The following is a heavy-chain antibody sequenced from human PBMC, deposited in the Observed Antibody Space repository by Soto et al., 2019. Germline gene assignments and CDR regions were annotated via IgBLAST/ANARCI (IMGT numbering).Heavy chain of an antibody. CDR1: GFTFSSYA. CDR3: AKDIDYCRSTSCLTHFDY. V-gene: IGHV3-23*01. CDR2: ISGSGGST. Sequence: EVQLLESGGGLVQPGGSLRLSCAASGFTFSSYAMSWVRQAPGKGLEWVSAISGSGGSTYYADSVKGRFTISRDNSKNTLYLQMNSLRAEDTAVYYCAKDIDYCRSTSCLTHFDYWGQGTLVTVSS. D-gene: IGHD2-2*01. J-gene: IGHJ4*02.